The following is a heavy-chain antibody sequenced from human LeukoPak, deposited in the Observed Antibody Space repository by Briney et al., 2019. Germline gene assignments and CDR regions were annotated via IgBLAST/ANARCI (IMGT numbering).Heavy chain of an antibody. D-gene: IGHD5-12*01. J-gene: IGHJ3*02. V-gene: IGHV4-59*01. Sequence: SETLSLTCTVSGGSISSYHWSWIRQPPGKGLQWIGFIYSSGSTNYNPSLRSRVTISLDTSKNQFSLRVSSVTSADTAVYYCARGNSGYDYAFDIWGQGTMVTVSS. CDR2: IYSSGST. CDR3: ARGNSGYDYAFDI. CDR1: GGSISSYH.